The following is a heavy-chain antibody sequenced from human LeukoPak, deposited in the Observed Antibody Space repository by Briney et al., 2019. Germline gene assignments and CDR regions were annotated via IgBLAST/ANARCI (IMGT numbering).Heavy chain of an antibody. CDR2: IYPGDSDI. V-gene: IGHV5-51*01. Sequence: GESLKISCKGSGYRFSDYWIGWVRQMPGKGLEWMGIIYPGDSDIRYSPSFQGQVTISADKSISIAYLQWSSLKASDTAMYYCGTHVGDSGNHGSVVATYYWGQATLDTVPS. CDR3: GTHVGDSGNHGSVVATYY. J-gene: IGHJ4*02. D-gene: IGHD1-26*01. CDR1: GYRFSDYW.